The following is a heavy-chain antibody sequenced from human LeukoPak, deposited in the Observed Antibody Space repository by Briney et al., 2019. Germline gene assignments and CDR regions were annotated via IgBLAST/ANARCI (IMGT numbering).Heavy chain of an antibody. V-gene: IGHV4-39*01. Sequence: PSETLSLTCTVSGGSISSSSYYWGWLRQPPGKGLEWIGSIYYSGSTYYNPSLKSRVTISVDTSKNQFSLKLSSVTAAATAVYYCARRAGGYYGSGSYYQGGNNWFDPWGQGTLVTVYS. CDR2: IYYSGST. J-gene: IGHJ5*02. CDR1: GGSISSSSYY. D-gene: IGHD3-10*01. CDR3: ARRAGGYYGSGSYYQGGNNWFDP.